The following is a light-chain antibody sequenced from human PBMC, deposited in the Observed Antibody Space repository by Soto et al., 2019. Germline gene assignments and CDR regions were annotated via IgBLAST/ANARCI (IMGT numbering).Light chain of an antibody. V-gene: IGKV3-11*01. CDR1: QSFRGL. J-gene: IGKJ4*01. Sequence: EVVLTQSPVTLSLSPGERATLSCRASQSFRGLLAWYQQKPGQAPRLLIYGASSRATGIPDRFSGSGSGTEFTLTISSLEPEDFAVYYCQQRSNWPPTFGGGTKVDIK. CDR3: QQRSNWPPT. CDR2: GAS.